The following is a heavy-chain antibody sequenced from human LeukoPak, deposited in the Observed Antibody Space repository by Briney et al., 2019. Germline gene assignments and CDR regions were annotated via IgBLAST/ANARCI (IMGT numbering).Heavy chain of an antibody. J-gene: IGHJ2*01. CDR2: ISAYNGDT. Sequence: GASVEVSCKASGYTFNTYGISWVRQAPGQGLEWMGWISAYNGDTNYAQKVQGRVTMTTDTSTSTVYMELRSLRSDDTAVYYCARCRASLRTPPYWYFDLWGRGTLVTVSS. CDR1: GYTFNTYG. V-gene: IGHV1-18*01. CDR3: ARCRASLRTPPYWYFDL. D-gene: IGHD5/OR15-5a*01.